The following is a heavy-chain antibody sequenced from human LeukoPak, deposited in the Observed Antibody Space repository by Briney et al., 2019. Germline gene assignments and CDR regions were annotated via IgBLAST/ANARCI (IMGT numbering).Heavy chain of an antibody. CDR3: ARAGSLLNNYDY. D-gene: IGHD2-15*01. V-gene: IGHV3-7*01. J-gene: IGHJ4*02. Sequence: PGGALRLSCAASGVTFSSYWMSWGREAPGKGVEGGANIKQDGSDKYYVHSVKARFTISRDNAKNSLYLQMNSLRAEDTAVYYCARAGSLLNNYDYWGQGTLVTVSS. CDR1: GVTFSSYW. CDR2: IKQDGSDK.